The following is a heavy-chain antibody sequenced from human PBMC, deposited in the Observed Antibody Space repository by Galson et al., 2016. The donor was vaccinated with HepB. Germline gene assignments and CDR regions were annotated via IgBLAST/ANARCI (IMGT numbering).Heavy chain of an antibody. Sequence: SLRLSCAASGFTFDDYTMHWVRQAPGKGLEWVSFISWDGETPYYAESVKGRFTISRDNSKYSLYLQMNSLRIEDTALYYCAKALPNGYLDYWGQGTLVTVSS. J-gene: IGHJ4*02. CDR3: AKALPNGYLDY. V-gene: IGHV3-43*01. D-gene: IGHD2-8*01. CDR2: ISWDGETP. CDR1: GFTFDDYT.